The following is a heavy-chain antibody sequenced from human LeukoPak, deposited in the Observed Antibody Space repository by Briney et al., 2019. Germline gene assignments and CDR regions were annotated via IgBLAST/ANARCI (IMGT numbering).Heavy chain of an antibody. D-gene: IGHD6-19*01. CDR2: IYYSGST. Sequence: SETLSLTCTVSGGSISSSSYYWGWIRQPPGKGLEWIGSIYYSGSTYYNPSLKSRVTISVDTSKNQFSLKLSSVTAADTAVYYCASRKGYSSGWPDAFDIWGQGTMVTVSS. CDR3: ASRKGYSSGWPDAFDI. J-gene: IGHJ3*02. CDR1: GGSISSSSYY. V-gene: IGHV4-39*07.